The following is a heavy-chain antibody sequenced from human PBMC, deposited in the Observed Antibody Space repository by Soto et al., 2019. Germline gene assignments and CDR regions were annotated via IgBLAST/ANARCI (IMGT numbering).Heavy chain of an antibody. CDR1: CYTFTSYG. CDR3: ARGPYYYASSGYYYYPDWYFDL. J-gene: IGHJ2*01. D-gene: IGHD3-22*01. Sequence: SVKGCYKASCYTFTSYGISWVRQAPVQGLEWMGWISAYNGNTNYAQKLQGRVTMTTDTSTSTAYMELRSLRSDDTAVYYCARGPYYYASSGYYYYPDWYFDLWGRGTLVTVSS. CDR2: ISAYNGNT. V-gene: IGHV1-18*04.